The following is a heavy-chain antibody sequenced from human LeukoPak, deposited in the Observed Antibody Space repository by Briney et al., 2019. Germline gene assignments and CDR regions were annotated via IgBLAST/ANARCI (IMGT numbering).Heavy chain of an antibody. D-gene: IGHD6-13*01. CDR1: GGTFSSYA. Sequence: SVKVSCKASGGTFSSYAISWVRQAPGQGLEWMGGIIPIFGTANYAQKFQGRVTITTDESTSTAYMELSSLRSEDTAVYYCARVPIAALHYWYFDLWGRGTLVTVSS. CDR3: ARVPIAALHYWYFDL. V-gene: IGHV1-69*05. CDR2: IIPIFGTA. J-gene: IGHJ2*01.